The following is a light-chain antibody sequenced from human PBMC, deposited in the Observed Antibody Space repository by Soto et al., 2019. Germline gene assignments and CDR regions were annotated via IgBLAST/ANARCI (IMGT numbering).Light chain of an antibody. V-gene: IGLV2-14*01. CDR3: TSYTSTSTPVV. CDR1: SSDVGGYNY. J-gene: IGLJ2*01. CDR2: EVT. Sequence: QSALTQPASVSGSPGQSITLSCTGTSSDVGGYNYVSWYQQHPGKAPKLIIYEVTNRPSGVSHRFSGSKSGNTASLTISGLQAEDEADYYCTSYTSTSTPVVFGGGTKVTVL.